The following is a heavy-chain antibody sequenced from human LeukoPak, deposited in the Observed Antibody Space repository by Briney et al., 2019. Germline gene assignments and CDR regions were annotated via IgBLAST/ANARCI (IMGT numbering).Heavy chain of an antibody. Sequence: SVKVSCKASGGTFSSYAISWVRQAPGQGLEWMGRIIPIFGIANYAQKFQGRVTITPDKSTSTAYMELSSLRSEDTAVYYFAGGDSDGFYSYGMDVCGQRSTLSASA. CDR3: AGGDSDGFYSYGMDV. J-gene: IGHJ6*01. V-gene: IGHV1-69*04. D-gene: IGHD5-18*01. CDR1: GGTFSSYA. CDR2: IIPIFGIA.